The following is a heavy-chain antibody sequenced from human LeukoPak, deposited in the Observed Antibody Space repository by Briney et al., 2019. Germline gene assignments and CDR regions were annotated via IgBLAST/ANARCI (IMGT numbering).Heavy chain of an antibody. J-gene: IGHJ4*02. CDR3: TRPPSFSDPFEY. V-gene: IGHV5-51*01. Sequence: GESLKISFKTSGYIFPNYWIGWVRQMPGKGLEWMAITYPGDSDTRYSQSFQGQVTISVDKSIATAYLHWSSLEASDTAMYYCTRPPSFSDPFEYWGQGTLVIVSS. CDR1: GYIFPNYW. CDR2: TYPGDSDT. D-gene: IGHD3-16*02.